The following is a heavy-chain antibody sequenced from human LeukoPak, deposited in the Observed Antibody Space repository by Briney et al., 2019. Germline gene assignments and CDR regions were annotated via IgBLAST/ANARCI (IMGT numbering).Heavy chain of an antibody. J-gene: IGHJ6*03. CDR3: ARARNQLSYMDV. CDR1: GFTFSSYA. Sequence: GGSLRLSCAASGFTFSSYAMHWVRQAPGKGLEWVAVISYDGSNKYYADSVKGRFTISRDNSKNTLYLQMNSLRAEDTAVYYCARARNQLSYMDVWGKGTTVTVFS. D-gene: IGHD1-14*01. V-gene: IGHV3-30-3*01. CDR2: ISYDGSNK.